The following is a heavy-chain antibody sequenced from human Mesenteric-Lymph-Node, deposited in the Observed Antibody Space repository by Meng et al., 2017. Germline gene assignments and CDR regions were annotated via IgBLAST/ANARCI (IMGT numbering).Heavy chain of an antibody. CDR1: GAPFSGYY. J-gene: IGHJ4*02. V-gene: IGHV4-34*01. CDR2: INQSGST. CDR3: ARGRFLGSVAVRPNPFDS. D-gene: IGHD3-10*01. Sequence: SETLSLTCAVYGAPFSGYYWSWIRQPPGKGLEWIGDINQSGSTNYNPSLKSRVAISVDTSKNQFSLRLSSVTAADTGFFYCARGRFLGSVAVRPNPFDSWGQGTLVTVSS.